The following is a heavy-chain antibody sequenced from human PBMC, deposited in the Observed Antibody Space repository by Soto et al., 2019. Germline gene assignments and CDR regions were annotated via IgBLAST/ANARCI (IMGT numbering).Heavy chain of an antibody. CDR2: ISGSGIST. CDR1: GFTFSSYA. V-gene: IGHV3-23*01. CDR3: AKEYEYSSGWERIDY. Sequence: EVQLLESGGGLVQPGGSLRLSCAASGFTFSSYAMSWVRQAPGKGLEWVSAISGSGISTYYADSVKGRFTISRDNSKNTLYLQMISLRAEDTAVYYCAKEYEYSSGWERIDYWGQGTLVTVSS. D-gene: IGHD6-19*01. J-gene: IGHJ4*02.